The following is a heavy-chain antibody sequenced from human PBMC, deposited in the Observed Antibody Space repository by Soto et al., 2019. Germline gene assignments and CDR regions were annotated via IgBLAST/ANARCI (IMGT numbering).Heavy chain of an antibody. D-gene: IGHD5-18*01. CDR3: AREHFRGYSYGKLPNYFDY. Sequence: GASVKVSCKASGDTFSTYTITWVRQAPGQGLEWMGWISAYNGNTNYAQKLQGRVTMTRDTSTSTIYMELSSLRSEDTAVYYCAREHFRGYSYGKLPNYFDYWGQGTLVTVSS. CDR2: ISAYNGNT. V-gene: IGHV1-18*01. J-gene: IGHJ4*02. CDR1: GDTFSTYT.